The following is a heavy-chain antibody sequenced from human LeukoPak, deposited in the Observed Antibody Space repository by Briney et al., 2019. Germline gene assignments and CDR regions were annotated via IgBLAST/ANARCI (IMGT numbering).Heavy chain of an antibody. J-gene: IGHJ6*02. V-gene: IGHV3-15*01. CDR3: TTGTDRRDGYNYYYYYGMDV. Sequence: GGSLRLSCAASGFTFSNAWMSWVRQAPGKGLEWVGRIKSKTDGGTTDHAAPVKGRFTISRDDSKNTLYLQMNSLKTEDTAVYYCTTGTDRRDGYNYYYYYGMDVWGQGTTVTVSS. CDR2: IKSKTDGGTT. D-gene: IGHD5-24*01. CDR1: GFTFSNAW.